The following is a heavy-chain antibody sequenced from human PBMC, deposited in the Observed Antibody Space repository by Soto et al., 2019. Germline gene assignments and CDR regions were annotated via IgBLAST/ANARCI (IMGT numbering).Heavy chain of an antibody. CDR3: AKGIAGSYGDGMDV. D-gene: IGHD1-26*01. J-gene: IGHJ6*02. Sequence: EVQLLESGGGLVQSGGSLRLSCAASGFTFSSYAMSWVRQAPGKGLEWVSAISGSGGTTYYADSVKSRFTISRDNSKNTLYLQMKSLRAEDTAVYYCAKGIAGSYGDGMDVWGQGTTVTVSS. CDR1: GFTFSSYA. CDR2: ISGSGGTT. V-gene: IGHV3-23*01.